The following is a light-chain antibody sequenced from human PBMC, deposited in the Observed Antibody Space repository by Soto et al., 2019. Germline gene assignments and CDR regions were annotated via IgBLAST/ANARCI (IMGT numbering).Light chain of an antibody. CDR3: CSYAGSSTFPYV. CDR2: GVS. V-gene: IGLV2-23*02. CDR1: SSDVGNYNL. Sequence: QSALTQPASVSGSPGQSITISCTGTSSDVGNYNLVSWYQQHPGKAPKLMIYGVSKRPSGVSNHFSGSKSGNTASLTISGLLAEDEADYYCCSYAGSSTFPYVFGTGTKVTVL. J-gene: IGLJ1*01.